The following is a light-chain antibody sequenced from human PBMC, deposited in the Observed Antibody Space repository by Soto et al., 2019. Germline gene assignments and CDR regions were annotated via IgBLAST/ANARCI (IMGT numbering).Light chain of an antibody. CDR3: QPTNSLPLT. J-gene: IGKJ4*01. CDR1: QGISSW. V-gene: IGKV1-12*01. Sequence: DIQMTQSPSSVSSSVGARVTITCRASQGISSWLVWYQQKPGKAPKLLIYAASSLQSGVPSRFSGSGSGTDFTLTNSSLKPEDFAAYHCQPTNSLPLTFGGGTKVESK. CDR2: AAS.